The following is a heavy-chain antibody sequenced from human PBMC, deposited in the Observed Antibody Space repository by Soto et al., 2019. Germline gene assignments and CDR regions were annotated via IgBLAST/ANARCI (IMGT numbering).Heavy chain of an antibody. CDR1: GGSLSSYY. D-gene: IGHD3-10*01. V-gene: IGHV4-59*06. J-gene: IGHJ4*02. Sequence: SETLSLTCVVSGGSLSSYYWSWIRQPPGKGLEWIGNIYYSGSTYYNPSLKSRVTISVDTSKKQFPLKLSSVTAADTAVYYCASRKSSPYFDYWGQGTLVTVSS. CDR2: IYYSGST. CDR3: ASRKSSPYFDY.